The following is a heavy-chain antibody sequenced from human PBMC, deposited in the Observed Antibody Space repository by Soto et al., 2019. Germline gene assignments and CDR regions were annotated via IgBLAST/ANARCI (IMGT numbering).Heavy chain of an antibody. D-gene: IGHD3-10*01. J-gene: IGHJ4*02. CDR1: GYTFTGYY. CDR2: INPNSGGT. CDR3: ARSMSSGSKCDY. V-gene: IGHV1-2*04. Sequence: ASVKVSCKASGYTFTGYYMHWVRQAPGQGLEWMGWINPNSGGTNYAQKFQGWVTMTRDTSISTAYMELSRLRSDDTAVYYCARSMSSGSKCDYWGQGTLVTVSS.